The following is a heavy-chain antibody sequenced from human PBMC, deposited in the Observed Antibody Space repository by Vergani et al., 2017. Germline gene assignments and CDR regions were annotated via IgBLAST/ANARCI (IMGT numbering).Heavy chain of an antibody. Sequence: QITLKESGPTPVKPTQTLTLTCTFSGFSLSTSGVGVGWIRQPPGKALEWLALIYWDDDKRYSSPLKSRLTITKDTSKNQVVLTMTNIDPVETATYYCAHLKRWSRCYYYYYGMDVWDQGTTVNVSS. CDR2: IYWDDDK. CDR1: GFSLSTSGVG. V-gene: IGHV2-5*02. D-gene: IGHD4-23*01. J-gene: IGHJ6*02. CDR3: AHLKRWSRCYYYYYGMDV.